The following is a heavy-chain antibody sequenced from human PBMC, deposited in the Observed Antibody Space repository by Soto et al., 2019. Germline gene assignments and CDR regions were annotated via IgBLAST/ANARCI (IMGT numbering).Heavy chain of an antibody. CDR1: ADSISSGY. Sequence: KPSGALSLTCTVSADSISSGYLSWIRQPPGKELEWIGYIYHTGSTSYNPSLKSRVTMSIDTSKSQFYVKLSSVTPADTAVYYCARYVRNNVYGFDAWGHGTTVTVSS. J-gene: IGHJ6*02. D-gene: IGHD3-10*02. CDR2: IYHTGST. CDR3: ARYVRNNVYGFDA. V-gene: IGHV4-59*01.